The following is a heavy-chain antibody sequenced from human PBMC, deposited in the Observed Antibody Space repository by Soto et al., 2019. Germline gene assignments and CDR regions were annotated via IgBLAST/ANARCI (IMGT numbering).Heavy chain of an antibody. CDR3: ARTYYGSGSYDFDY. D-gene: IGHD3-10*01. V-gene: IGHV1-18*01. CDR1: GYTFTSYG. J-gene: IGHJ4*02. Sequence: GASVKVSCKASGYTFTSYGISWVRQAPGQGLEWMGWISAYNGNTNYAQKLQGRVTMTTDTSTSTAYMELRSLRSDDTAVYYCARTYYGSGSYDFDYWGQGTLVTVSS. CDR2: ISAYNGNT.